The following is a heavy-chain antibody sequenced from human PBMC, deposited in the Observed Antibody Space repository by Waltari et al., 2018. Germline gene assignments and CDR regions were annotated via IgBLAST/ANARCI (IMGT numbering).Heavy chain of an antibody. CDR1: GFTFVTYW. J-gene: IGHJ4*02. Sequence: EVQLVESGGGLVQPGGSLRLSCTAPGFTFVTYWMSWVRQAPGKGLQWVAYIKEDGTEESYLDSLKGRFTISRDDAKNSLHLQMNSLRVEDTAIYYCARVSKGIHFDYWGQGTLVTVSS. V-gene: IGHV3-7*04. CDR2: IKEDGTEE. CDR3: ARVSKGIHFDY.